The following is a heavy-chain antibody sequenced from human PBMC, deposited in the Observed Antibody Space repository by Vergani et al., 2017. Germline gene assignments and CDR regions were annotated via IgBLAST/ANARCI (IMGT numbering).Heavy chain of an antibody. CDR1: GFTFSDYY. CDR2: ISSSGSTI. D-gene: IGHD3-22*01. Sequence: LEESGGGSVKPGGSLRLSCAASGFTFSDYYMSWIRQAPAKGLEWVSYISSSGSTIYYADSVKGRFTISRDNAKNSLYLQMNSLRAEDTAVYYCARDLYYYDSSRYLDYWGQGTLVTVSS. V-gene: IGHV3-11*01. CDR3: ARDLYYYDSSRYLDY. J-gene: IGHJ4*02.